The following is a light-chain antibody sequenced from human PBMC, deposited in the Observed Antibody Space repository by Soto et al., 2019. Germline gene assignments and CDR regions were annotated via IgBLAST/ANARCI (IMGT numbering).Light chain of an antibody. J-gene: IGLJ2*01. CDR3: QVWDSSSDHVV. CDR2: DVS. V-gene: IGLV3-21*02. Sequence: SYELTQPPSVSVAPGQTARITCGGNNIGSKSVHWYQQKPGQAPVLVVYDVSDRPSGIPERFSGSNSGNTATLTISRVEAGDEADYYCQVWDSSSDHVVFGGVTKLTVL. CDR1: NIGSKS.